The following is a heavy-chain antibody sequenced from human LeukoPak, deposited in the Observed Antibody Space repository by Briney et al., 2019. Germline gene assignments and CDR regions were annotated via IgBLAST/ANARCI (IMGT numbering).Heavy chain of an antibody. V-gene: IGHV3-23*01. J-gene: IGHJ4*02. D-gene: IGHD6-13*01. CDR3: AKGNAAAATIYLSFVDY. CDR2: ISGSGGST. CDR1: GFTYSSYD. Sequence: GGSLSRSGSASGFTYSSYDRIWERQAPGKGLEWVSAISGSGGSTYYADSVKDRFTISNDNTKNTLYLQMNSLRAEDTAVYYCAKGNAAAATIYLSFVDYWGQGTLVTVSS.